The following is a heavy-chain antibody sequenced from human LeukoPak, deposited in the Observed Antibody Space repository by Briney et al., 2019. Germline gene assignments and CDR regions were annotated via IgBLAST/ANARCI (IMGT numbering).Heavy chain of an antibody. CDR2: ISYDGSNK. CDR3: ARVSRDHDYGDY. V-gene: IGHV3-30-3*01. Sequence: GGSLRLSCAASGFTFSSYAMHWVRQAPGKGLGWVAVISYDGSNKYYADSVKGRFTISRDNSKNTLYPQMNSLRAEDTAVYYCARVSRDHDYGDYWGQGTLVTVSS. CDR1: GFTFSSYA. J-gene: IGHJ4*02.